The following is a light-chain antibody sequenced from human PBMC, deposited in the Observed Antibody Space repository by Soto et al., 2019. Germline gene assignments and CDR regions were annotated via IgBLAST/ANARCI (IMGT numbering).Light chain of an antibody. CDR2: GAS. CDR1: QSVSSSH. V-gene: IGKV3-15*01. Sequence: EIVMTQSPGTLSLSPGERATLSCRASQSVSSSHLAWYQQIPGQAPRLLIYGASSRATGVPARFTGSGSGTEFTLTISSPQSEDFAVYFCQQYNNWPPWTFGQGTKVDIK. CDR3: QQYNNWPPWT. J-gene: IGKJ1*01.